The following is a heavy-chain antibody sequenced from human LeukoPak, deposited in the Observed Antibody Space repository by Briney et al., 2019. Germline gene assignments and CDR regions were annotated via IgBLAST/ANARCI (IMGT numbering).Heavy chain of an antibody. CDR3: ARDPGSYYDILTGYGAFDI. CDR1: GFTFSSYS. CDR2: ISSSSSYI. D-gene: IGHD3-9*01. V-gene: IGHV3-21*01. Sequence: GGSLRLSCAASGFTFSSYSMNWVRQAPGKGLEWVSSISSSSSYIYYADSVKGRFTISRDNAKNSLYLQMNSLRAKDTAVYYCARDPGSYYDILTGYGAFDIWGQGTMVTVSS. J-gene: IGHJ3*02.